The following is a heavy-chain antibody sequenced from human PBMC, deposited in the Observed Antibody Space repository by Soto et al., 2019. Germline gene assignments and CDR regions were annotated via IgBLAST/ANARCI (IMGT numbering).Heavy chain of an antibody. CDR1: GFTFSSYV. V-gene: IGHV3-23*01. D-gene: IGHD1-26*01. Sequence: LRLSCAVSGFTFSSYVMSWVRQAPGKGLEWVSGISGSGGSTYYADSVKGRFTISRDNAKNTLYLQMNSLRAEDTAVYYCARASGSYTHYFDYWGQGTLVTVSS. CDR3: ARASGSYTHYFDY. J-gene: IGHJ4*02. CDR2: ISGSGGST.